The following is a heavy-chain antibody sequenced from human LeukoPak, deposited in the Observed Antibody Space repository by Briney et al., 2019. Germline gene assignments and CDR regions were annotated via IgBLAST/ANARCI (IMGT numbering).Heavy chain of an antibody. J-gene: IGHJ6*03. CDR2: IKSKTDGGTT. CDR1: GFTFSNAW. CDR3: TTDPPSYYYYYMDV. Sequence: GGSLRLSCAASGFTFSNAWMSWVRQAPGKGLEWVGRIKSKTDGGTTDYAAPVKGRFTISRDDSKNTLYLRMNSLKTEDTAVYYCTTDPPSYYYYYMDVWGKGTTVTVSS. V-gene: IGHV3-15*01.